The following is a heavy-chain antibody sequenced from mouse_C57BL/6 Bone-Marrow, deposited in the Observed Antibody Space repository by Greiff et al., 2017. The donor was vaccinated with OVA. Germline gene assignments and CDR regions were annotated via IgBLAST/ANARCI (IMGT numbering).Heavy chain of an antibody. CDR3: ARPSGAMDY. V-gene: IGHV1-19*01. Sequence: EVQLQQSGPVLVKPGASVKMSCKASGYTFTDYYMNWVKQSHGKSLEWIGVINPYNGGTSYNQKFKGKATLTVDKSSSTAYMELNSLTSEDSAVYYCARPSGAMDYWGQGTSVTVSS. CDR1: GYTFTDYY. CDR2: INPYNGGT. J-gene: IGHJ4*01.